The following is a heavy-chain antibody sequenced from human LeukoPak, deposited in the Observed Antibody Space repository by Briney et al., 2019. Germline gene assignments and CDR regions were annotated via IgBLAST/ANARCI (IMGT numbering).Heavy chain of an antibody. V-gene: IGHV3-48*01. CDR2: ISSSSSTI. CDR1: GFTFSSYS. CDR3: ARSNQADDY. Sequence: GGSLRLSCAASGFTFSSYSMNWVRQAPGKGLEWVSYISSSSSTIYYADSVKGRFTISRDNAKNSLYLQMDSLRAEDTGVYYCARSNQADDYWGQGTLVTVSS. J-gene: IGHJ4*02. D-gene: IGHD1-14*01.